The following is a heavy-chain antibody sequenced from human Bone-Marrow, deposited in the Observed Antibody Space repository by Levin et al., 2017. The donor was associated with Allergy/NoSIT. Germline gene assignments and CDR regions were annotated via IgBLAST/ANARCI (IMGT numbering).Heavy chain of an antibody. CDR3: VREDGGQNSRRFFGMDV. CDR2: IWYDGSNK. Sequence: GESLKISCAASGFTFSNYGMHWVRQAPGKGLEWVAVIWYDGSNKYYADSVKGRFTISRDNSKNTLYMQMNSLRAEDTAVYHCVREDGGQNSRRFFGMDVWGQGTTVTVSS. J-gene: IGHJ6*02. D-gene: IGHD4-23*01. V-gene: IGHV3-33*01. CDR1: GFTFSNYG.